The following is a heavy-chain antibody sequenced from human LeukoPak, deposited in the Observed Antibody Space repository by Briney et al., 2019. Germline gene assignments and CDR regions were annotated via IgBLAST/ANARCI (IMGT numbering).Heavy chain of an antibody. J-gene: IGHJ5*02. D-gene: IGHD3-3*01. V-gene: IGHV4-38-2*02. CDR1: GYSISSGYY. Sequence: PSETLSLTCAVSGYSISSGYYWGWIRQPPGKGLEWIGSIYHSGSTYYNPSLKSRVTISVDTSKNQFSLKLSSVTAADTAVYYCAREAEWRGWFDPWGQGTLVTVSS. CDR3: AREAEWRGWFDP. CDR2: IYHSGST.